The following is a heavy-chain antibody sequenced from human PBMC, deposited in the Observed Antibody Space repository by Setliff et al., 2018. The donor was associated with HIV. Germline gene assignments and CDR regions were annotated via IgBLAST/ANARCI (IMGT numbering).Heavy chain of an antibody. CDR1: GFTFSNYA. D-gene: IGHD3-22*01. CDR2: ILSTGERT. Sequence: GGSLRLSCAASGFTFSNYAMSWVRQAPGEGLEWVSTILSTGERTFYADSVKGRFTISRDNSKNTVYLQMNSLRAEDTAEYYCAKELAASGLGYFDSWGRGILVTVSS. V-gene: IGHV3-23*01. CDR3: AKELAASGLGYFDS. J-gene: IGHJ4*02.